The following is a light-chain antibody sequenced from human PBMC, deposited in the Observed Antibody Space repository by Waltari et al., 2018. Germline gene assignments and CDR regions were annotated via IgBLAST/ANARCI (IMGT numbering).Light chain of an antibody. CDR2: GNS. J-gene: IGLJ3*02. Sequence: QSVLTQPPSVSGAPGQRVTIPCTGSSSNIGAGDAVHWYQQLPGTAPKLPIYGNSNRPSGVPDRFSGSKSGTSASLAITGLQAEDEADYYCQSYDSSLSGSVFGGGTKLTVL. CDR3: QSYDSSLSGSV. V-gene: IGLV1-40*01. CDR1: SSNIGAGDA.